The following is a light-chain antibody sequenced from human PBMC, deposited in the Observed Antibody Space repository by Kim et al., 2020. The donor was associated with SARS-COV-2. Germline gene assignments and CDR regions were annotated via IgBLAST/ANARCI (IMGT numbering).Light chain of an antibody. CDR3: NSRDSSGNHVV. CDR1: SLRSYY. Sequence: SSELTQDPAVSVALGQTVRITCQGDSLRSYYASWYQQKAGQAPLLVIYGKNNRPSGIPDRFSGSSSGNTASLTITGAQAEDEADYYCNSRDSSGNHVVFG. J-gene: IGLJ3*02. CDR2: GKN. V-gene: IGLV3-19*01.